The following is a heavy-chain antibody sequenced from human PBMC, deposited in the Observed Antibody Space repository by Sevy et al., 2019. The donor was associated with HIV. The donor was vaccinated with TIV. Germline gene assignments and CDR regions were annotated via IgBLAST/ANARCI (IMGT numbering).Heavy chain of an antibody. D-gene: IGHD6-19*01. CDR1: GFPFSAYG. J-gene: IGHJ4*02. Sequence: GGSLRLSCEASGFPFSAYGMHWARQAPGKGLEWVAFIQFDGDHKYYTESVKGRFTISRDNSKNTLYLQMSSLRADDTAVYFCANSVTGDFDHWGRGTLVTVSS. CDR2: IQFDGDHK. CDR3: ANSVTGDFDH. V-gene: IGHV3-30*02.